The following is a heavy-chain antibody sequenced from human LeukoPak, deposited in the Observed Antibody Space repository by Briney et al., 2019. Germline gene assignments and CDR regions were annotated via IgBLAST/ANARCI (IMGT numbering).Heavy chain of an antibody. J-gene: IGHJ4*02. CDR3: AKDQYDFWSGYLVY. CDR1: GFTFSSYG. Sequence: PGGSLRLFCAASGFTFSSYGMHWVRQAPGKGLEGVAFIRYDGSNKYYADSVKGRFTISRDNSKNTLYLQMNSLRAEDTAVYYCAKDQYDFWSGYLVYWGQGTLVTVSS. CDR2: IRYDGSNK. V-gene: IGHV3-30*02. D-gene: IGHD3-3*01.